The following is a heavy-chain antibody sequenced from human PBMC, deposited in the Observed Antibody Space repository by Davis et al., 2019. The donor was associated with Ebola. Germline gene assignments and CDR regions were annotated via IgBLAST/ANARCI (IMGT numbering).Heavy chain of an antibody. CDR1: GFTFSNYI. D-gene: IGHD6-19*01. V-gene: IGHV3-7*01. Sequence: PGGSLRLSCAASGFTFSNYIMSWVRHSPGKGLEWVANINQDGSQQYFVDSVKGRFSISRDNAKNSLYLQMNSLRAEDTAVYYCARDMISGWKFDYWGQGSLVTVSS. CDR2: INQDGSQQ. J-gene: IGHJ4*02. CDR3: ARDMISGWKFDY.